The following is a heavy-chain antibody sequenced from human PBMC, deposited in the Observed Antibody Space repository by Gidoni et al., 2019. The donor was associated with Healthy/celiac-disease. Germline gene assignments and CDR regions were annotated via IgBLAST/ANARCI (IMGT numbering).Heavy chain of an antibody. Sequence: QLQLQESGPGLVKPSQTLSLTCTVSGGSISSGSYYWCWIRQPAGKGLEWIGRIYTSGSTNYNPSLKSRVTISVDTSKNQFSLKLSSVTAADTAVYYCARETTMVRGVISYYYYYGMDVWGQGTTVTVSS. CDR3: ARETTMVRGVISYYYYYGMDV. J-gene: IGHJ6*02. D-gene: IGHD3-10*01. CDR2: IYTSGST. V-gene: IGHV4-61*02. CDR1: GGSISSGSYY.